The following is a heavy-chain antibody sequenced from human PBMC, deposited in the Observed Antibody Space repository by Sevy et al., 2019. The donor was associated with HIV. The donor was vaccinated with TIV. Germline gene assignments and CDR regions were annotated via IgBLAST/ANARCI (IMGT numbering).Heavy chain of an antibody. Sequence: GGSLRLSCAASGFTFSSYSMNWVRQAPGKGLEWVSSISGSSSYIYYADSVKGRFTISRDNAKNSLYLQMNSLRAEDTAVYYCARDREEKFDYWGQGTLVTVSS. CDR1: GFTFSSYS. V-gene: IGHV3-21*01. D-gene: IGHD1-26*01. CDR2: ISGSSSYI. CDR3: ARDREEKFDY. J-gene: IGHJ4*02.